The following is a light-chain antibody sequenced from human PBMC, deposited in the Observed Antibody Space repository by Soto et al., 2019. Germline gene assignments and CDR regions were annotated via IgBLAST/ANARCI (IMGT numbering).Light chain of an antibody. CDR3: QQYETCSPWT. J-gene: IGKJ1*01. CDR1: QRIDTW. CDR2: KAT. V-gene: IGKV1-5*03. Sequence: DIQMTQSPSIVSASVGDRVTITCRASQRIDTWLAWYQQKPGTAPRLLIYKATTLQSGVPPRFRGSGSGTEFTLAITSLEPDDFATYYCQQYETCSPWTLGQGTKVDIK.